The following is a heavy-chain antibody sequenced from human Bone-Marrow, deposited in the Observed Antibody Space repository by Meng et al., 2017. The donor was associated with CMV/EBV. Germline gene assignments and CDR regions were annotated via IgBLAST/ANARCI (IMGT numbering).Heavy chain of an antibody. V-gene: IGHV3-21*01. D-gene: IGHD3-10*01. CDR1: GFTFGSYS. CDR3: ARGRYGSGSYHTYYYYYGMDV. J-gene: IGHJ6*02. Sequence: GGSLRPSCAASGFTFGSYSMNWVRQAPGKGLEWVSSISSRSDIYYADSVKGRFTISRDNAKNSLYLQMNSLRAEDTAVYYCARGRYGSGSYHTYYYYYGMDVWGQGTTVTVSS. CDR2: ISSRSDI.